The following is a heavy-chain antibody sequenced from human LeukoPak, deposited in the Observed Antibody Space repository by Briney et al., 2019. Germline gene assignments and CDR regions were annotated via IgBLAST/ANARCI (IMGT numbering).Heavy chain of an antibody. J-gene: IGHJ4*02. CDR1: GLTFSRSW. Sequence: GGSLRLSCAVSGLTFSRSWMDWVRQAPGKGLEWVASINPDGNKKYSADSVKGRFTISRDNAENSLYLQMNSLRVEDTAFYYCARDLAYSRLDYWGQGMLVTVSS. V-gene: IGHV3-7*01. CDR3: ARDLAYSRLDY. D-gene: IGHD5-18*01. CDR2: INPDGNKK.